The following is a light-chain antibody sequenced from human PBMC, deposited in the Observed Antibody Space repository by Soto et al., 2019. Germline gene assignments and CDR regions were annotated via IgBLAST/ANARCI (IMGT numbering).Light chain of an antibody. J-gene: IGKJ4*01. CDR1: QNVYEY. CDR2: DAS. V-gene: IGKV3-11*01. CDR3: QQRSKWVT. Sequence: EIALTQSPATLSLSPGERATLSCRASQNVYEYVAWYQQKPGQAPRLLIYDASNRATGIPARFSGSGSGTEFNLTISSLEPEDFAVYYCQQRSKWVTFGRGTKVEIK.